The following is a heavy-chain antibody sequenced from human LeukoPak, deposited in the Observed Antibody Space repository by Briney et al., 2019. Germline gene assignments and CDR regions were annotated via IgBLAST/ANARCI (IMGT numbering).Heavy chain of an antibody. CDR3: YGEGY. Sequence: GGSLRLSCAASRFSFSSYDMHWVRQAPGKGLEWVTFIRSDGTNKYYADSVKSRFTISRDNSKNTLHLQMNSLRAEDTAVYYCYGEGYWGQGTLVTVSS. D-gene: IGHD4-17*01. J-gene: IGHJ4*02. CDR1: RFSFSSYD. CDR2: IRSDGTNK. V-gene: IGHV3-30*02.